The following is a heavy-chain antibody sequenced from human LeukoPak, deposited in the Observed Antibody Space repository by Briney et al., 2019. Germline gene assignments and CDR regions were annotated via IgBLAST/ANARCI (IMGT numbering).Heavy chain of an antibody. D-gene: IGHD6-13*01. CDR1: GGSISSSNW. CDR2: IYHSGST. V-gene: IGHV4-4*02. CDR3: ARVRVIAAALFYLDY. Sequence: SETLSLTCAVSGGSISSSNWWSWVRQPPGKGLEWIGEIYHSGSTNYNPSLKSQVTISVDKSKNQFSLKLSSVTAADTAVYYCARVRVIAAALFYLDYWGQGTLVTVSS. J-gene: IGHJ4*02.